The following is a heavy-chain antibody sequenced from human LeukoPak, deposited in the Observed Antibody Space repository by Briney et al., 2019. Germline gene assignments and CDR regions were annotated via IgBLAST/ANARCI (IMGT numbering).Heavy chain of an antibody. J-gene: IGHJ5*02. CDR1: GYTFTGYY. CDR3: ARVSTMVRGVMTFDP. CDR2: INPNSGGT. D-gene: IGHD3-10*01. Sequence: ASVKVSCKASGYTFTGYYMHWVRQAPGQGLEWMGWINPNSGGTNYAQKFQGRVTMTRDTSISTAYMELSRLRSDDTAVYYCARVSTMVRGVMTFDPWGQGTLVTVSS. V-gene: IGHV1-2*02.